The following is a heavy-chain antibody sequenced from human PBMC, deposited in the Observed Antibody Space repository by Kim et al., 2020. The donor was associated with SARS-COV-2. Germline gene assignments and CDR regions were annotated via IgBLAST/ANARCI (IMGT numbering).Heavy chain of an antibody. V-gene: IGHV3-30*04. CDR2: ISYDGSNK. CDR3: ARGGWGSSAPMDV. D-gene: IGHD6-6*01. J-gene: IGHJ6*03. CDR1: GFTFSSYA. Sequence: GGSLRLSCAASGFTFSSYAMHWVRQAPGKGLEWVAVISYDGSNKYYADSVKGRFTISRDNSKNTLYLQMNSLRAEDTAVYYCARGGWGSSAPMDVWGKGTTVTVSS.